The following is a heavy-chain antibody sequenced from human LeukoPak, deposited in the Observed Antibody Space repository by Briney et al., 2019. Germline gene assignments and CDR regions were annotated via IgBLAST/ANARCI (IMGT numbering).Heavy chain of an antibody. CDR3: AKDADTATIIYWYFDL. V-gene: IGHV3-30*18. Sequence: GGSLRLSCTASGFTLSSFGMHWVRQAPGKGLEWVAVISDDGSNTYYADSVKGRFTISRDNSKNTLYLQLNSLRTEDTDVYYCAKDADTATIIYWYFDLWGRGTLVTVSS. CDR2: ISDDGSNT. CDR1: GFTLSSFG. J-gene: IGHJ2*01. D-gene: IGHD5-18*01.